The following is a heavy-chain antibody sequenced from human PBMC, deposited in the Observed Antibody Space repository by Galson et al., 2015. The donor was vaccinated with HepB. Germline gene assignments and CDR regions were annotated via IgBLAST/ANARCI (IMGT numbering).Heavy chain of an antibody. CDR2: ITWDGHST. CDR3: AKDLRDGPLVEAPGGGYLYYYYARDA. Sequence: SLRLSCAASGVTFDDYTMHWVRQAPGKGLEWLSLITWDGHSTFYADSVKGRFTISRDNSKNSLSLQMNSLRSEDTALYFFAKDLRDGPLVEAPGGGYLYYYYARDAWGQGTTVTVSS. D-gene: IGHD2-15*01. CDR1: GVTFDDYT. V-gene: IGHV3-43*01. J-gene: IGHJ6*02.